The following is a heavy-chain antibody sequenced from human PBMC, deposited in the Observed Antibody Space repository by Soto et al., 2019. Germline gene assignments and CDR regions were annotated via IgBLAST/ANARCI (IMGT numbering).Heavy chain of an antibody. D-gene: IGHD1-26*01. CDR1: GYSFTSYW. CDR2: IYPGDSDT. V-gene: IGHV5-51*01. J-gene: IGHJ6*02. Sequence: GESLKISCKGSGYSFTSYWIGWVRQMPGKGLEWMGIIYPGDSDTRYSPSFQGQVTISADKSISTAYLQWSSLKASDTAMYYCAREGSQYSSFSYYYGVDVWGQGTTVTVSS. CDR3: AREGSQYSSFSYYYGVDV.